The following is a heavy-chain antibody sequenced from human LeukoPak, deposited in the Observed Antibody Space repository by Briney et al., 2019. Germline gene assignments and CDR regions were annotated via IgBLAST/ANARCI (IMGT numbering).Heavy chain of an antibody. CDR3: ARDTNYYDSSGYYY. CDR2: ISSSSSYI. Sequence: PGGSLRLSCAASGSTFSNYSMNWVRQAPGKGLEWVSSISSSSSYIYYADSVKGRFTISRDNAKNSLYLQMNSLRAEDTAVYYCARDTNYYDSSGYYYWGQGTLVTVSS. D-gene: IGHD3-22*01. V-gene: IGHV3-21*01. CDR1: GSTFSNYS. J-gene: IGHJ4*02.